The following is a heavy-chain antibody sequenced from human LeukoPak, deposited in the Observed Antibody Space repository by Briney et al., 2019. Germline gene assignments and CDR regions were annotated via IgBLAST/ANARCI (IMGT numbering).Heavy chain of an antibody. Sequence: PSETLSLTCTVSGGSISSSSYYWGWIRQPPGKGLEWIGSIYYSGSTYYNPSLKSRVTISVDTSKNQFSLKLSSVTAADTAVYYCARGRSYYDSSGFGLFDYWGQGTLVTVSS. D-gene: IGHD3-22*01. V-gene: IGHV4-39*01. J-gene: IGHJ4*02. CDR1: GGSISSSSYY. CDR3: ARGRSYYDSSGFGLFDY. CDR2: IYYSGST.